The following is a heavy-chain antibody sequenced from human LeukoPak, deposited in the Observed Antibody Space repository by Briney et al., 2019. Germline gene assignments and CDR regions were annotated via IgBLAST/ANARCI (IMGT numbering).Heavy chain of an antibody. Sequence: PGRSLRLSCAASGFTFSSYGMHWVRQAPGKGLEWVAVIWYDGSNKYYADSVKGRFTISRDNSKITLYLQMNSLRAEDTAVYYCARARRGYVDYELDYWGQGTLVTVSS. CDR3: ARARRGYVDYELDY. CDR2: IWYDGSNK. CDR1: GFTFSSYG. D-gene: IGHD4-17*01. V-gene: IGHV3-33*01. J-gene: IGHJ4*02.